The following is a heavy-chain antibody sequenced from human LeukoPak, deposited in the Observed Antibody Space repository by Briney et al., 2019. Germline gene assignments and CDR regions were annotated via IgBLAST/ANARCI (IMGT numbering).Heavy chain of an antibody. CDR1: GGSFSGYY. CDR3: ASVDIAVAGKFDY. CDR2: INHSGST. V-gene: IGHV4-34*01. D-gene: IGHD6-19*01. J-gene: IGHJ4*02. Sequence: SETLSLTCAVYGGSFSGYYWSWIRQPPGKGLEWIGEINHSGSTNYNPSLKSRVTISVDTSKNQFSLKLSSVTAADTAVYYCASVDIAVAGKFDYWGQGTLVTVSS.